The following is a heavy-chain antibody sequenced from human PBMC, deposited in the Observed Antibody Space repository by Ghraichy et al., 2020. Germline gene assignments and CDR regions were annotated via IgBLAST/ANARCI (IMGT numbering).Heavy chain of an antibody. CDR3: ATTHYGFWSDSVHMDV. V-gene: IGHV4-4*07. J-gene: IGHJ6*03. D-gene: IGHD3-3*01. CDR2: IYASGSR. CDR1: GGSIRRYY. Sequence: SETLSLTCNVSGGSIRRYYWNWIRQPAGKGLEWIGRIYASGSRNYNPSLMGRISMSLDTSRNQFSLEVTSVTAADTAVYYCATTHYGFWSDSVHMDVWGKGIPVTVS.